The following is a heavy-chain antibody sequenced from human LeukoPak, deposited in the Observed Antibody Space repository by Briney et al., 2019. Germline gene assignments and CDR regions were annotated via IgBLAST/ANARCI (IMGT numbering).Heavy chain of an antibody. V-gene: IGHV3-23*01. CDR2: ISGDGRDI. J-gene: IGHJ4*02. CDR1: AFTFSSYG. Sequence: GGSLRLSCAASAFTFSSYGMSWVRQAPGKGLEWVSAISGDGRDISYADAVKGRFTISRDSSKNTLYLQMNSLRVEDTAVYYCRVLRYFDWLYFDYWGQGTLVTVSS. D-gene: IGHD3-9*01. CDR3: RVLRYFDWLYFDY.